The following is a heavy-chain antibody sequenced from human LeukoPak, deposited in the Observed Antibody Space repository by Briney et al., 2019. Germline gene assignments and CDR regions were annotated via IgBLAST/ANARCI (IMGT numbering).Heavy chain of an antibody. D-gene: IGHD4-17*01. CDR3: ARDRALGDSYLDY. V-gene: IGHV3-49*04. CDR1: GFSFGDYG. Sequence: GGSLRLSCTGSGFSFGDYGLSWVRQAPGKGLEWVAFIRTKRYGETAEYAASVKGRFTISRDDSKTVAHLQMSSLKPEDTAVYYCARDRALGDSYLDYWGQGALVTVSS. CDR2: IRTKRYGETA. J-gene: IGHJ4*02.